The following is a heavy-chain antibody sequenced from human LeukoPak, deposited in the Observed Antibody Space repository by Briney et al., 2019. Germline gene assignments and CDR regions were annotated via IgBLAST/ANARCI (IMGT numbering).Heavy chain of an antibody. D-gene: IGHD3-22*01. CDR2: ISSSSSYI. CDR3: AKLPPTGDKSAHDSSGYWRAFDI. J-gene: IGHJ3*02. CDR1: GFTFSSYS. Sequence: PGGSLRLSCAASGFTFSSYSMNWVRQAPGKGLEWVSSISSSSSYIYYADSVKGRFTISRDNAKNSLYLQMNSLRAEDTAVYYCAKLPPTGDKSAHDSSGYWRAFDIWGQGTMVTVSS. V-gene: IGHV3-21*01.